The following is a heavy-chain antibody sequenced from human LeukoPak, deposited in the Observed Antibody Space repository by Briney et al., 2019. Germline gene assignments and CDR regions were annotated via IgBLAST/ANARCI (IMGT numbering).Heavy chain of an antibody. D-gene: IGHD3-3*01. J-gene: IGHJ6*02. V-gene: IGHV3-48*03. CDR2: ISSSGSTI. CDR3: ASGSNYDFWSGYPPGYGMDV. Sequence: GGSLRLSCAASGFTFSSYEMNWVRQAPGKGLEWDSYISSSGSTIYYADSVKGRFTISRDNAKNSLYLQMNSLRAEDTAVYYCASGSNYDFWSGYPPGYGMDVWGQGTTVTVSS. CDR1: GFTFSSYE.